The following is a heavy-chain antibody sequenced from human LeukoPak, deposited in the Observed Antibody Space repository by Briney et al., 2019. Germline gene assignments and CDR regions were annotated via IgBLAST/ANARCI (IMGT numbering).Heavy chain of an antibody. CDR1: GGSISTSNYY. J-gene: IGHJ5*02. Sequence: SETLSLTCTVSGGSISTSNYYWGWIRQPPGKGLEWIGNIFYSGSTYYSPSLRSRVTISLDTSRNQFSLKLNSVTAADTAVYYCARGFIAVAVVFDPWGQGTLVTVSS. V-gene: IGHV4-39*07. D-gene: IGHD6-19*01. CDR2: IFYSGST. CDR3: ARGFIAVAVVFDP.